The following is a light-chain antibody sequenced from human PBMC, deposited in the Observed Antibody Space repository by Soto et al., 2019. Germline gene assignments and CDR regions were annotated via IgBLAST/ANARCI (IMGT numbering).Light chain of an antibody. CDR2: DVS. CDR1: SGDIGDYNY. Sequence: QSALTQPRSVSGSPGQSVTISCSGTSGDIGDYNYVSWYQQHPGKAPKVIIHDVSERPSGVPERFSGSKSGNTASLTISGLQAEDESDYYCCSHTGSYSFVFGTGTKVTVL. CDR3: CSHTGSYSFV. V-gene: IGLV2-11*01. J-gene: IGLJ1*01.